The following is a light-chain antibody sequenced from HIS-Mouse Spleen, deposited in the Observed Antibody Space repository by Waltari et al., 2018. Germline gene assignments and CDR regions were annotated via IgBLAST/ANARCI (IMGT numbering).Light chain of an antibody. Sequence: QSALTQPPSVSGSPGQSVTISCTGTSSDVGSYNRVSWYQQPPGTAPKLMLYEVSNRPSGVPDRFSGSKSCNTASLTISGLQAEDEADYYCSSYTSSSTVFGTGTKVTVL. V-gene: IGLV2-18*02. CDR2: EVS. CDR3: SSYTSSSTV. CDR1: SSDVGSYNR. J-gene: IGLJ1*01.